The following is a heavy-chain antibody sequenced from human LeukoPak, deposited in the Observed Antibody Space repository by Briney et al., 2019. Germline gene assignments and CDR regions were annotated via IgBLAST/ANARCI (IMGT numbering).Heavy chain of an antibody. CDR1: GFILSSYA. J-gene: IGHJ4*02. CDR2: IASGGST. D-gene: IGHD3/OR15-3a*01. CDR3: TRGSSRTGYNC. Sequence: PGGSLRLSCAASGFILSSYAMTWVRQAPGKGLEWVSAIASGGSTYYADSVKGRFTISRDNSKNTLYLQMNSLRVEDTAVYYCTRGSSRTGYNCWGQGVLVTVSS. V-gene: IGHV3-23*01.